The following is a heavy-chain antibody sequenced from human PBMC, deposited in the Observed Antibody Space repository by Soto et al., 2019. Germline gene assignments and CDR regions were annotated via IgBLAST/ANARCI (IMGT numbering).Heavy chain of an antibody. Sequence: GGSLRLSCAASGFTFSSYAMHWVRQAPGKGLEWVAVISYDGSNKYYADSVKGRFTISRDNSKNTLYLQMNSLRAEDTAVYYCARASQYSAKGPTRFDYWGQGTLVTVSS. D-gene: IGHD5-18*01. V-gene: IGHV3-30-3*01. CDR3: ARASQYSAKGPTRFDY. J-gene: IGHJ4*02. CDR2: ISYDGSNK. CDR1: GFTFSSYA.